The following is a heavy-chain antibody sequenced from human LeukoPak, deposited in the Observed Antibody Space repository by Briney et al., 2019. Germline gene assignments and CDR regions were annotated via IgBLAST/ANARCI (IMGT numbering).Heavy chain of an antibody. CDR1: GFTFSSYA. CDR3: ARRGLGYCSGGSCYASAYFDY. CDR2: ISGSGGST. V-gene: IGHV3-23*01. D-gene: IGHD2-15*01. Sequence: GGSLRLSCAASGFTFSSYAMSWVRQAPGKGLEWVSAISGSGGSTYYADSVKGRFTISRDNSKNTLYLQMNSLRAEDTAVYYCARRGLGYCSGGSCYASAYFDYWGQGTLVTVSS. J-gene: IGHJ4*02.